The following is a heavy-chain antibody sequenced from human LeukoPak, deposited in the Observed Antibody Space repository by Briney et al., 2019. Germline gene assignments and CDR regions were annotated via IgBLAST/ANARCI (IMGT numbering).Heavy chain of an antibody. CDR2: IYHSGST. J-gene: IGHJ4*02. CDR3: ARAIEVGAMTPFDY. Sequence: KPSETLSLTCTVSGGSISSSSYYWGWIRQPPGKGLEWIGSIYHSGSTYYNPSLKSRVTISVDTSKNQFSLKLSSVTAADTAVYYCARAIEVGAMTPFDYWGQGTLVTVSS. V-gene: IGHV4-39*07. CDR1: GGSISSSSYY. D-gene: IGHD1-26*01.